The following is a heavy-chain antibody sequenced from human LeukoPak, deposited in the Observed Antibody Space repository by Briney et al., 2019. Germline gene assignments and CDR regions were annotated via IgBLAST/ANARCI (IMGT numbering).Heavy chain of an antibody. V-gene: IGHV4-4*02. CDR3: ASTRKVGYCSGGSCPADY. J-gene: IGHJ4*02. CDR1: GGSISSSNW. Sequence: SGTLSLTCAVSGGSISSSNWWSWVRQPPGKGLEWIGEIYHSGSTNYNPSLKSRVTISVDKSKNQFSLKLSSVTAADTAVYYCASTRKVGYCSGGSCPADYWGQGTLVTVSS. CDR2: IYHSGST. D-gene: IGHD2-15*01.